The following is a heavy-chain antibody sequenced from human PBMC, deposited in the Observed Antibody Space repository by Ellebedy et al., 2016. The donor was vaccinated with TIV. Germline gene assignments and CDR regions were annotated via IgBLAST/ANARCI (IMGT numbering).Heavy chain of an antibody. CDR3: ARDYYGSGSYQDY. J-gene: IGHJ4*02. Sequence: PGGSLRLSCAASGFTFSDYYMSWIRQAPGKGLEWVSYISGSSTYTNYADSVKGRFTISRDNAKNSLFLKMNSLRAEDTAVYFCARDYYGSGSYQDYWGQGTLVTVSS. D-gene: IGHD3-10*01. V-gene: IGHV3-11*06. CDR2: ISGSSTYT. CDR1: GFTFSDYY.